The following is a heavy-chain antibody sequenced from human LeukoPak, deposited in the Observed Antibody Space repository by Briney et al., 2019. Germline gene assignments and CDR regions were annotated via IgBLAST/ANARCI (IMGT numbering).Heavy chain of an antibody. CDR3: ARDLAYSSSVGLGTGDY. CDR2: INPNSGGT. J-gene: IGHJ4*02. D-gene: IGHD6-6*01. CDR1: GYTFTGYY. Sequence: GASVKVSCKASGYTFTGYYMHWVRQAPGQGLEWMGWINPNSGGTNYAQKFQGRVTMTRDTSISTAYMELSRLRSDDTAVYYCARDLAYSSSVGLGTGDYWGQGTLVTVSS. V-gene: IGHV1-2*02.